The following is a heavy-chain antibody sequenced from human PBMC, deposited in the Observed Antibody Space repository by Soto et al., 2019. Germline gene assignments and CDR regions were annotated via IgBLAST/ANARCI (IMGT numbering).Heavy chain of an antibody. V-gene: IGHV4-59*01. Sequence: SETLSLTCTVSGGSISSYYWSWIRQPPGKGLEWIGYIYYSGSTNYNPSLKRRVTISVDTSKNQFSLKLSSVTAADTAVYYCPRGAHGDYDYWGQGTLVTVSS. CDR3: PRGAHGDYDY. CDR1: GGSISSYY. J-gene: IGHJ4*02. CDR2: IYYSGST. D-gene: IGHD4-17*01.